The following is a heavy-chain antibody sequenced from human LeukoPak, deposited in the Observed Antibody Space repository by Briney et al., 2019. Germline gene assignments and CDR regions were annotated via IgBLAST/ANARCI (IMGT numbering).Heavy chain of an antibody. D-gene: IGHD3-22*01. V-gene: IGHV4-4*09. Sequence: PSETLSLTCTVSGGSISSYYWSWIRQPPGKGLEWIGYIYTSGSTNYNPSLKSQVTISVDTSKNQFSLKLSSVTAADTAVYYCARHLRYYDSSGYLDYWGQGTLVTVSS. CDR2: IYTSGST. J-gene: IGHJ4*02. CDR3: ARHLRYYDSSGYLDY. CDR1: GGSISSYY.